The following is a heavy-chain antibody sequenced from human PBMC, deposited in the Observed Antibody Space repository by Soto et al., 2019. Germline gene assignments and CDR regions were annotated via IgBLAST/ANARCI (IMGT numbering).Heavy chain of an antibody. J-gene: IGHJ4*02. CDR1: GGSVSSETHF. CDR2: IDHSGTT. D-gene: IGHD1-26*01. CDR3: AREDMSGTYYFDS. V-gene: IGHV4-61*03. Sequence: QVQLQESGPGVVRSSETLSLTCAVFGGSVSSETHFWSWIRQPPGKGLERIGYIDHSGTTNPNPSLKGRLTISVDKSTNHFSLSLASVTAADTAIYYCAREDMSGTYYFDSWGQGPRVTVSS.